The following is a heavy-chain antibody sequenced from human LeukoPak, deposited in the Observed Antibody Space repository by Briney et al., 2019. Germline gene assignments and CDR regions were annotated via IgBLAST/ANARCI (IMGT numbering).Heavy chain of an antibody. V-gene: IGHV1-69*04. Sequence: GASVKVSCKASGGTFSSYAISWVRQAPGQGLEWMGRIIPILGIANYAQKFQGRVTITADKSTCTAYMELSSLRSEDTAVYYCARNHIGLRGVIILPENWFDPWGQGTLVTVSS. CDR1: GGTFSSYA. CDR2: IIPILGIA. J-gene: IGHJ5*02. CDR3: ARNHIGLRGVIILPENWFDP. D-gene: IGHD3-10*01.